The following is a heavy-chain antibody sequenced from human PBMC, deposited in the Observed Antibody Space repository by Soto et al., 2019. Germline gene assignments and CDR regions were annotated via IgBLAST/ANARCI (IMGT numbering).Heavy chain of an antibody. V-gene: IGHV3-23*01. Sequence: PGGSLRLSCAASGSTFGTTDMSWVRQAPGEGLEWVSTIDGSGGITYYADSVKGRFTISRDNSRNTVYLQMNSLRGDDTALYYCGKYSGCFNTWGQGALVIVSS. J-gene: IGHJ5*02. CDR1: GSTFGTTD. CDR3: GKYSGCFNT. CDR2: IDGSGGIT. D-gene: IGHD3-10*01.